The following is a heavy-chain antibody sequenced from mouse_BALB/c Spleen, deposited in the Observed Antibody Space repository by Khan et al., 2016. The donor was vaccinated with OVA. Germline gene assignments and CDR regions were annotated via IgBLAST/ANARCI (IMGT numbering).Heavy chain of an antibody. CDR2: IDPSTGYT. J-gene: IGHJ3*01. CDR3: ARRGLCGIFAD. Sequence: QVQLQQSGAELAKPGASVKMSCKASGYTFTTYWMHWVKQRPGQGLEWIGYIDPSTGYTEYNQKFKDKATLTTDKSSSTAYMQLSSHTSEDSAVYYCARRGLCGIFADWSQGTLVTVSA. D-gene: IGHD1-1*02. V-gene: IGHV1-7*01. CDR1: GYTFTTYW.